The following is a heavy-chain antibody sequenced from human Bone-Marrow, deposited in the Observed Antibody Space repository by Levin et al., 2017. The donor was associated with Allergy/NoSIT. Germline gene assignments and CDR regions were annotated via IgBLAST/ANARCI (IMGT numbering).Heavy chain of an antibody. CDR2: ISSDGAKK. Sequence: GASVKVSCAVSGFTFSSFAMHWIRQAPGKGLEWVAVISSDGAKKNYADPVKGRFTISRDNSKNTLYLQMNSLRPEDTAVYYCAKEGEDNGYDPEGAFDIWGRGTMVAVSS. CDR1: GFTFSSFA. V-gene: IGHV3-30*18. J-gene: IGHJ3*02. CDR3: AKEGEDNGYDPEGAFDI. D-gene: IGHD5-12*01.